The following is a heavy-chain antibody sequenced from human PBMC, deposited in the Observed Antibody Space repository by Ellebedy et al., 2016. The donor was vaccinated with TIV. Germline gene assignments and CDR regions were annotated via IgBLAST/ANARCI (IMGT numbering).Heavy chain of an antibody. CDR2: IGTAGDT. V-gene: IGHV3-13*01. J-gene: IGHJ6*02. D-gene: IGHD1-1*01. CDR3: VRSPQYNWNEANYGMDV. Sequence: GGSLRLSCAASGFIFSSYDMHWVRQVTGKGLEWVSGIGTAGDTYYPASVKGRFIISREKAKNSVYLQMSSLRVGDTAVYYCVRSPQYNWNEANYGMDVWGPGTTVTVSS. CDR1: GFIFSSYD.